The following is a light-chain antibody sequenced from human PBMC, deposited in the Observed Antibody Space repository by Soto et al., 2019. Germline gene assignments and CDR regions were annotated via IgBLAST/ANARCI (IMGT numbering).Light chain of an antibody. Sequence: QSALTQPASVSGSPGQSITISCTGTSSDVGGYNYVSWYQQHPGKAPKLMIYEASNRPLGVSNRFSGSKSGNTASLTISGLQDADEADYYCTSYTSSSTLYVFGTGTKLTVL. CDR2: EAS. CDR3: TSYTSSSTLYV. J-gene: IGLJ1*01. CDR1: SSDVGGYNY. V-gene: IGLV2-14*01.